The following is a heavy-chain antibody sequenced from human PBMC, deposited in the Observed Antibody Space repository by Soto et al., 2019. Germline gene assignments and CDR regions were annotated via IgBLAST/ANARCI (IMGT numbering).Heavy chain of an antibody. D-gene: IGHD3-16*02. J-gene: IGHJ3*02. CDR1: GFTFSSYS. V-gene: IGHV3-48*01. Sequence: GGSLRLSCAASGFTFSSYSMNWVRQAPGKGLEWVSYISSSSSTIYYADSVKGRFTISRDNAKNSLYLQMNSLRAEDTAVYYCARDNYRHLGELSYGDDAFDIWGQGTMVTVSS. CDR2: ISSSSSTI. CDR3: ARDNYRHLGELSYGDDAFDI.